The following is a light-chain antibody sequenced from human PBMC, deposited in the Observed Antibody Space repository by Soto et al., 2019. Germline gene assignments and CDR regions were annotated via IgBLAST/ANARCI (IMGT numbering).Light chain of an antibody. CDR1: QTVSSN. J-gene: IGKJ4*01. CDR2: DTS. Sequence: EIVLTQSPATLSVSPGERATLSCRASQTVSSNLAWYQQKLGQAPRLLIYDTSTRATGVPARFSGSRSGPEFTLTINSLQSEDFAIYYCQPYNNWPLTFGGGTKVDIK. CDR3: QPYNNWPLT. V-gene: IGKV3-15*01.